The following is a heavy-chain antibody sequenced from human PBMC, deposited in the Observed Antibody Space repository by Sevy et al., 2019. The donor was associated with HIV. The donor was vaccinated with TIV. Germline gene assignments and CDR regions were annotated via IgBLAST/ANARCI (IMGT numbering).Heavy chain of an antibody. CDR3: ARVWDYYLRQVDV. D-gene: IGHD3-10*01. J-gene: IGHJ6*02. CDR2: ISSTSSYI. V-gene: IGHV3-21*01. CDR1: GFMFRSYR. Sequence: GGSLRLSCAASGFMFRSYRMNWVRQAPGKGLEWVSSISSTSSYIYYADSVKGRFTISRDNAKNSLYLQMNSLRAEDTAVYYCARVWDYYLRQVDVWGQGTTVTVSS.